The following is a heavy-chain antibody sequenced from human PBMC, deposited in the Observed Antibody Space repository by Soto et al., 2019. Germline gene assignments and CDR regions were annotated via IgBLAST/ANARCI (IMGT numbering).Heavy chain of an antibody. CDR1: GYSFTNYW. CDR3: ARHNRYSSTWFEGXFAP. J-gene: IGHJ5*02. Sequence: GESLKISCQGSGYSFTNYWVGWVRQIPGRGLEWMGIIHPGDSDTRYSPFFQGQVTISADKSISTAYLQWSSLKASDTAMYYCARHNRYSSTWFEGXFAPWGQGTLVTVSS. V-gene: IGHV5-51*01. D-gene: IGHD6-13*01. CDR2: IHPGDSDT.